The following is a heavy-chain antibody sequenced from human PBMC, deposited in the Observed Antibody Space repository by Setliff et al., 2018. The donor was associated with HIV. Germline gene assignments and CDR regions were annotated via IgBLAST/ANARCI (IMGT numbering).Heavy chain of an antibody. D-gene: IGHD2-15*01. CDR2: IYHSGST. J-gene: IGHJ6*04. CDR3: VRAVSGVFDFYYHMDV. V-gene: IGHV4-34*01. CDR1: GWSFTAYY. Sequence: PSETLSLTFGVDGWSFTAYYWTWIRQSPDKGLEWIGEIYHSGSTNYNPSLNSRLTISRDKANNSLYLQIDSLRAEDTAVYYCVRAVSGVFDFYYHMDVWGKGTTVTVSS.